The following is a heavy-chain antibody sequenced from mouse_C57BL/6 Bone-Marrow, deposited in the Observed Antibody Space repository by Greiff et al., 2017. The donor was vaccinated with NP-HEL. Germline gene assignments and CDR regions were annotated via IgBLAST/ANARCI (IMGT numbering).Heavy chain of an antibody. Sequence: VQLQQSGAELARPGASVKLSCKASGYTFTSYGISWVKQRTGQGLEWIGEIYPRSGNTYYNEKFKGKATLTADKSSSTAYMELRSLTSEDSAIYFCASLIYYYAYFDYWGQGTTLTVSS. CDR2: IYPRSGNT. J-gene: IGHJ2*01. CDR1: GYTFTSYG. D-gene: IGHD1-1*01. V-gene: IGHV1-81*01. CDR3: ASLIYYYAYFDY.